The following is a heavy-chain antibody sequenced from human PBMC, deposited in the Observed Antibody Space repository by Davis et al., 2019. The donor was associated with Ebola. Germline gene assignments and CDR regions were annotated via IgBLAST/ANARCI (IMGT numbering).Heavy chain of an antibody. Sequence: GGSLRLSCAASEFTFSSYWIHWVRQAPGKGLEWVSVIYVVGSTYYADSVKGRFTISRDNSKNTVYLQMDSLRVEDTAVYYCARGDGYNYWDYWGQGTLVTVSS. J-gene: IGHJ4*02. CDR3: ARGDGYNYWDY. CDR2: IYVVGST. D-gene: IGHD5-24*01. CDR1: EFTFSSYW. V-gene: IGHV3-53*01.